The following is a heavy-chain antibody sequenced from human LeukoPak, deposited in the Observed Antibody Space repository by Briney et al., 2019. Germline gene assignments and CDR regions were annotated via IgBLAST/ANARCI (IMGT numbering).Heavy chain of an antibody. D-gene: IGHD6-6*01. V-gene: IGHV3-23*01. Sequence: GGSLRLSCAASGFTVSSNYMSWVRQAPGKGLEWVSVISGSGDNTYYADSVKGRFTISRDNSKNMLYLQMNSLRAEDTAVYYCAKWKYSNSGIDDYWGQGTLVTVSS. CDR1: GFTVSSNY. J-gene: IGHJ4*02. CDR2: ISGSGDNT. CDR3: AKWKYSNSGIDDY.